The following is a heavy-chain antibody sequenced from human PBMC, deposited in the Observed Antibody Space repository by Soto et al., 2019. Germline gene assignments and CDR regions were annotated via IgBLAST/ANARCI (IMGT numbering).Heavy chain of an antibody. D-gene: IGHD4-4*01. Sequence: SSVKVSCKASGGTFSSYAISWVRQAPGQGLEWMGGIIPIFGTANYAQKFQGRVTITADESTSTAYMELSSLRYADTAVYYCAVYSNLFQDYSSYGMDVWGQGTTVTVSS. J-gene: IGHJ6*02. CDR2: IIPIFGTA. CDR1: GGTFSSYA. CDR3: AVYSNLFQDYSSYGMDV. V-gene: IGHV1-69*13.